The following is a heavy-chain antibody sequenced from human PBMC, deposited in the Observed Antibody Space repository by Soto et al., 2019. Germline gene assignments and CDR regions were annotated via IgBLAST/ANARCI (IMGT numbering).Heavy chain of an antibody. Sequence: QVQLVQSGAEVKKPGSSVKVSCKASGGTFSSYAISWVRQAPGQGLEWMGGIIPIFGTANYAQKFQGRVTITADESTSTAYMELSSLRSEDTAVYYCARARRRYCSGGICYSPVAHFDYWGQGTLVNVSS. CDR1: GGTFSSYA. CDR2: IIPIFGTA. J-gene: IGHJ4*02. V-gene: IGHV1-69*01. CDR3: ARARRRYCSGGICYSPVAHFDY. D-gene: IGHD2-15*01.